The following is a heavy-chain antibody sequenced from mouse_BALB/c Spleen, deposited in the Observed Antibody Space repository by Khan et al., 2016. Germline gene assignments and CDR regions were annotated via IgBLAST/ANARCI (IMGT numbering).Heavy chain of an antibody. CDR1: GFAFSSYD. D-gene: IGHD2-3*01. CDR2: ISSGGGST. CDR3: ARHRGGYYSRYFDY. Sequence: EVELVESGGGLVKPGGSLKLSCAASGFAFSSYDMSWVRQTPEKRLEWVAYISSGGGSTYYPDTVKGRFTISRDNAKNTLYLQMSSLKSEDTAMYYCARHRGGYYSRYFDYWGQGTTLTVAS. J-gene: IGHJ2*01. V-gene: IGHV5-12-1*01.